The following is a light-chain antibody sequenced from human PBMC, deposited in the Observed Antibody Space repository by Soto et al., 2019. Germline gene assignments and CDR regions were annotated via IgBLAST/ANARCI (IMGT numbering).Light chain of an antibody. CDR1: HDISTY. Sequence: IHVTESPSLRCAAVGGRVTITCRASHDISTYLAWYQQKPGKAPKLMIYEASTLQSGVPSRFSGSGSGTEFTLTISGLLPEDFATYHCQQLNTLPFTFGQGTRLEIK. J-gene: IGKJ5*01. CDR2: EAS. V-gene: IGKV1-9*01. CDR3: QQLNTLPFT.